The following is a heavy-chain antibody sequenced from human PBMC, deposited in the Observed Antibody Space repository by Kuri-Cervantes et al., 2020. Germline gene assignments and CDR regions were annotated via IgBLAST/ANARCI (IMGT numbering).Heavy chain of an antibody. CDR2: INSDGSST. V-gene: IGHV3-74*01. CDR3: ARDLGPFDF. CDR1: GFTFSSHW. J-gene: IGHJ4*02. Sequence: ETLSLTCAASGFTFSSHWMHWVRQAPGKGLVWVSAINSDGSSTNYAGSVKGRFTISRDSAKNTLYLQMISLRVEDTADYYCARDLGPFDFWGRGSLVTVSS.